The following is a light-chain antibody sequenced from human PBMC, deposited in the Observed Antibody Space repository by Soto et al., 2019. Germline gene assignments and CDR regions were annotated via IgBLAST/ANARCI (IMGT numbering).Light chain of an antibody. CDR2: LEDSGNY. J-gene: IGLJ3*02. CDR1: SRHSSYI. Sequence: QPVLTHSSSASASLGSAVKLTCTLSSRHSSYIIAWHQQQPGKAPRYLMKLEDSGNYNKGSGVTDRFSGSSSGADRYLTISNLQSEDEADYYCETWDSNTRVFGGGTKLTVL. CDR3: ETWDSNTRV. V-gene: IGLV4-60*03.